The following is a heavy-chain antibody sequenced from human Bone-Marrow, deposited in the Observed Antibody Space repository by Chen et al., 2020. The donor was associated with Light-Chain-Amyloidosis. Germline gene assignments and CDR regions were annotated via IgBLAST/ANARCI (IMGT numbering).Heavy chain of an antibody. J-gene: IGHJ4*02. Sequence: EVQLEQSGPEVKKPGESLKISCKGSGYTFPNYWIGWVRQMPGKGLEWMGVIYPDDSEARYSPSFGGQVTISAEQSITTAYLQWRSLKASDTAMYYCARRRYGYNFDYWGQGTLVTVSS. CDR3: ARRRYGYNFDY. CDR1: GYTFPNYW. D-gene: IGHD5-12*01. CDR2: IYPDDSEA. V-gene: IGHV5-51*01.